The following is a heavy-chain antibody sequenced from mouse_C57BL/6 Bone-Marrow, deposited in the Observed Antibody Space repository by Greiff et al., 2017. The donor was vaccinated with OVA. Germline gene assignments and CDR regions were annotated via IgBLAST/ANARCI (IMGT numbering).Heavy chain of an antibody. V-gene: IGHV1-61*01. CDR1: GYTFTSYL. CDR3: ARGGLLRDY. J-gene: IGHJ2*01. Sequence: QLQQPGAELVRPGSSVKLSCKASGYTFTSYLMDWVKQRPGQGLEWIGNIYPSDSETHYNQKFKDKATLTVDKSSSTAYMQLSSLTSEDSAVYYCARGGLLRDYWGQGTTLTVSS. CDR2: IYPSDSET. D-gene: IGHD1-1*01.